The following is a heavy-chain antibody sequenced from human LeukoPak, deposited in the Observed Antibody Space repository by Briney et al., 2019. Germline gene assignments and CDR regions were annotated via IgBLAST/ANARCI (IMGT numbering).Heavy chain of an antibody. CDR2: ISWNSGSI. V-gene: IGHV3-9*01. J-gene: IGHJ4*02. CDR1: GFTFDDYA. D-gene: IGHD6-19*01. CDR3: AKGYSSGWYDPGLNGFDH. Sequence: GRSLRLSCAASGFTFDDYAMHWVRQAPGKGLEWVSGISWNSGSIGYADSVKGRFTISRDNAKNSLYLQMNSLRAEDTALYYCAKGYSSGWYDPGLNGFDHWGQGTLVTVSS.